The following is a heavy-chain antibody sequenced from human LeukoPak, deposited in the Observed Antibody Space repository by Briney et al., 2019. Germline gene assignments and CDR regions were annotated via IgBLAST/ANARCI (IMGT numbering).Heavy chain of an antibody. D-gene: IGHD1-26*01. J-gene: IGHJ3*02. CDR3: ARDPGGSYFFQGDDAFDI. CDR1: GFTVNSNY. Sequence: GGSLRLSCAASGFTVNSNYISWVRQAPGTGLEWVSALYADGSAYYADSVKGRFTISRDNSKNTLFLQMDSLRADDTAVYYCARDPGGSYFFQGDDAFDIWGQGTMVTVSS. CDR2: LYADGSA. V-gene: IGHV3-53*01.